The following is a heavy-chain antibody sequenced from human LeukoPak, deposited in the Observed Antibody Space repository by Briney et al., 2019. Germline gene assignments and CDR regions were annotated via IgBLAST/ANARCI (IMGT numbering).Heavy chain of an antibody. CDR3: ARGPRPVVPAASSYDFDY. V-gene: IGHV1-69*13. CDR2: IIPIFGTA. CDR1: GGTFSSYA. Sequence: SVKVSCKASGGTFSSYAISWVRQATGQGLAWMGGIIPIFGTANYAQKLQGRATITADESTSTAYMELSSLRSEDTAVYYCARGPRPVVPAASSYDFDYWGQGTLVTVSS. D-gene: IGHD2-2*01. J-gene: IGHJ4*02.